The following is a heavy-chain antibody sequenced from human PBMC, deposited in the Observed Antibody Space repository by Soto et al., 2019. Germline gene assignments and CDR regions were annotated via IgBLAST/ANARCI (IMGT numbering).Heavy chain of an antibody. J-gene: IGHJ4*02. V-gene: IGHV1-8*01. Sequence: QVQVVQSRAEVKKPGASVKVSCKTSGYTFTDYDINSVRQATGQGLEWMGWVSPGNANAGYAPQVQGRVTMTSDTSISTVYMELNSLTSEFTAVYFCEVTTGFWGQGTKITVS. D-gene: IGHD2-21*02. CDR1: GYTFTDYD. CDR3: EVTTGF. CDR2: VSPGNANA.